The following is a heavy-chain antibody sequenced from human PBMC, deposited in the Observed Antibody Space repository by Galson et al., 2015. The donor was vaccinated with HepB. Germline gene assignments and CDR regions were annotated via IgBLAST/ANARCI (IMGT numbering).Heavy chain of an antibody. CDR1: GYTLTELS. Sequence: SVKVSCKVSGYTLTELSMHWVRQAPGKGLEWMGGFDPEDGETIYAQKFQGRVTMTEDTSTDTAYMELSSLRSEDTAVYYCATGGSGYDSSGYYWVYWGQGTLVTVSS. D-gene: IGHD3-22*01. CDR2: FDPEDGET. V-gene: IGHV1-24*01. CDR3: ATGGSGYDSSGYYWVY. J-gene: IGHJ4*02.